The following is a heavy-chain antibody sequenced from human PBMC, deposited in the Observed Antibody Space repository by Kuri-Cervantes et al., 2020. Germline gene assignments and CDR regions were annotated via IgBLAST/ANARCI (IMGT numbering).Heavy chain of an antibody. Sequence: GESLKISCAASGFTFSSYSMNWVRQAPGKGLEWVSYISSSGSTIYYADSVKGRFTISRDNAKNSLYMQMNSLRAEDTAVYYCARDLPRGGGGPWFDPWGQGTLVTVSS. CDR2: ISSSGSTI. J-gene: IGHJ5*02. CDR3: ARDLPRGGGGPWFDP. D-gene: IGHD2-15*01. V-gene: IGHV3-48*04. CDR1: GFTFSSYS.